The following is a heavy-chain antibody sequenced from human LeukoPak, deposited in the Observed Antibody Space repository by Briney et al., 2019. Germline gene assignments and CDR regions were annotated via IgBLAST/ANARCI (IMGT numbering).Heavy chain of an antibody. CDR2: INHSGGT. CDR3: ARGHTITMVRGVIIKGEFDP. V-gene: IGHV4-34*01. J-gene: IGHJ5*02. Sequence: SETLSLTCAVYGGSFSGYYWSWIRQPPGKGLEWIGEINHSGGTNYNPSLKSRVTISVDTSKNQFSLKLSSVTAADTAVYYCARGHTITMVRGVIIKGEFDPWGQGTLVTVSS. D-gene: IGHD3-10*01. CDR1: GGSFSGYY.